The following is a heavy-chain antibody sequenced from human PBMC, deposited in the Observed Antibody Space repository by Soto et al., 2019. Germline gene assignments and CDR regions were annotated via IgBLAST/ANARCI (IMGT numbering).Heavy chain of an antibody. D-gene: IGHD3-16*01. CDR2: ISTAGDT. CDR3: ARGGDRFDGMDV. V-gene: IGHV3-13*01. CDR1: GFGFNGYD. J-gene: IGHJ6*02. Sequence: EVQLVESGGGLVQPGGSLRLSCAASGFGFNGYDMHWVRQAPGKNLEWVAAISTAGDTYYLGSVKGRFTISREDAKNSLSVQMNSLRVGDTAVYYCARGGDRFDGMDVWGQGTTVTVSS.